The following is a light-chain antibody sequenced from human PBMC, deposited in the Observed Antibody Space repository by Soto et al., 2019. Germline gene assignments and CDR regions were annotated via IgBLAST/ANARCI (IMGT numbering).Light chain of an antibody. V-gene: IGKV3-11*01. CDR2: DAS. CDR1: QSLTSY. Sequence: EIVLIQSPATLSLSPGERATLSCRASQSLTSYLAWYQQKPGQAPRLLIYDASNRATGIPARFSGSGSGTDYTLTISSLEPEDFAVYYCQHRRSWPLTFGGGTKVEI. J-gene: IGKJ4*01. CDR3: QHRRSWPLT.